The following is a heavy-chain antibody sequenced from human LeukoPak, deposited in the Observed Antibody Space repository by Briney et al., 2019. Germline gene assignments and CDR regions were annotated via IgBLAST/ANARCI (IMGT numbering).Heavy chain of an antibody. J-gene: IGHJ4*02. CDR3: SRQSRDDSSVYWRRDFDY. V-gene: IGHV4-39*01. CDR2: IYDTGRA. Sequence: SETLSLTCSVSGGSVSSNSYYWGWLRQPPGKGLGWFGSIYDTGRAFHTPSLKSRITISVDTTKNWFSPKLPPLIAAGMTVYYCSRQSRDDSSVYWRRDFDYWGQGTLVTVSS. CDR1: GGSVSSNSYY. D-gene: IGHD3-22*01.